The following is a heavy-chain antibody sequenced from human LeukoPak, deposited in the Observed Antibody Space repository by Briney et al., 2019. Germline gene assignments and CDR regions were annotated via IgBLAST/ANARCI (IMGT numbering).Heavy chain of an antibody. CDR2: IIPIFGTA. CDR1: GGTFSSYA. Sequence: SVKVSCKASGGTFSSYAISWVRQAPGQGLEWMGGIIPIFGTANYAQKFQGRVTITADESTSTAYMELSSLRSEDTAVYYCAGGCSSTSCYSWAPDNWFDPWGQGTLGTVSS. J-gene: IGHJ5*02. D-gene: IGHD2-2*01. V-gene: IGHV1-69*13. CDR3: AGGCSSTSCYSWAPDNWFDP.